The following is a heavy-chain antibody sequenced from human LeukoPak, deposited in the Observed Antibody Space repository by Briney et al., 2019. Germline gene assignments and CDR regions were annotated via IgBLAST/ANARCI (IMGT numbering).Heavy chain of an antibody. CDR2: IYYSGST. CDR3: ARGARDGVVGWFDP. Sequence: PSETLSLTCTVSGDSSSTYSWTWLRPPPGKGLEWMGYIYYSGSTNYNPPLHSQIPTSVDTSKRQNSLKLSPVTAANTAVYYCARGARDGVVGWFDPWGQGTLVTVSS. J-gene: IGHJ5*02. CDR1: GDSSSTYS. D-gene: IGHD2-15*01. V-gene: IGHV4-59*01.